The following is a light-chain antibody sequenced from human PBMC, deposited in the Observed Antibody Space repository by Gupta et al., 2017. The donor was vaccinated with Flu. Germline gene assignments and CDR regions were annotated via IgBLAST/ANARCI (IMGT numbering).Light chain of an antibody. Sequence: TTGSTSGGKNNEGKSRQWCQQRTGQAPMLVVYDDSGRRSGRPEGFSGGNNGGTATMTISSGEAGDEADYCCQVGYGESNDVVFGGGTKLTVL. CDR2: DDS. CDR1: NNEGKS. V-gene: IGLV3-21*02. J-gene: IGLJ2*01. CDR3: QVGYGESNDVV.